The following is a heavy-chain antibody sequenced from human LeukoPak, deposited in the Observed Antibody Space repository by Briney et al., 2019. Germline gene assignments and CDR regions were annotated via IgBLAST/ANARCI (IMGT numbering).Heavy chain of an antibody. Sequence: GGSLRLSCAASGFTFSSYAMHWVRQAPGKGLEWVAVISYDGSNKYYADSVKGRFTISRDNSKNTLYLQMNSLRAEDTAVYYCARDIAAAGIGPDYWGQGTLVTVSS. J-gene: IGHJ4*02. CDR1: GFTFSSYA. CDR3: ARDIAAAGIGPDY. D-gene: IGHD6-13*01. V-gene: IGHV3-30-3*01. CDR2: ISYDGSNK.